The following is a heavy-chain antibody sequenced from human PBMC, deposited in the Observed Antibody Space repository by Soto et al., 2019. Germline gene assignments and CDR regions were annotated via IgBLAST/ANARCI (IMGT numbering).Heavy chain of an antibody. D-gene: IGHD6-19*01. CDR3: AKDRSGWYTHYYYGMDV. CDR2: ISYDGSNK. V-gene: IGHV3-30*18. Sequence: GGSLRLSCAASGFTFSSYFMHWVRQAPGKGLEWVAVISYDGSNKYYADSVKGRFTISRDNSKNTLYLQMNSLRAEDTAVYYCAKDRSGWYTHYYYGMDVWGQGTTVTVSS. CDR1: GFTFSSYF. J-gene: IGHJ6*02.